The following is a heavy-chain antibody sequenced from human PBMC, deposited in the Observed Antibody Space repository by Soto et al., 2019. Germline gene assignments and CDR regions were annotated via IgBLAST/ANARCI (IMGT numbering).Heavy chain of an antibody. CDR1: GFSLSTSGVG. CDR2: IYWNDGK. Sequence: GSGPTLVNPTQTLTLTCTFSGFSLSTSGVGVGWIRQPPGKALEWLALIYWNDGKRYSPSLKSRLTITKDTSKNQVVLTMTNMDPVDTATYYCAHSGPYYDFWSGYAPGYWGQGTLVTVSS. CDR3: AHSGPYYDFWSGYAPGY. J-gene: IGHJ4*02. V-gene: IGHV2-5*01. D-gene: IGHD3-3*01.